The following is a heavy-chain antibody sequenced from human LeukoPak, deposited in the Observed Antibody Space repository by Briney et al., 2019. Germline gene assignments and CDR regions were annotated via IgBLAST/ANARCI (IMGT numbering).Heavy chain of an antibody. CDR1: GGTFSSYA. J-gene: IGHJ4*02. Sequence: EASVKVSCKASGGTFSSYAISWVRQAPGQGLEWMGRIIPILGVANYAQKFQGRVTITADKSTSTAYMELSSLRSEDTAVYYCARDLSGYYFDYWGQGTLVTVSS. D-gene: IGHD3-9*01. CDR2: IIPILGVA. V-gene: IGHV1-69*04. CDR3: ARDLSGYYFDY.